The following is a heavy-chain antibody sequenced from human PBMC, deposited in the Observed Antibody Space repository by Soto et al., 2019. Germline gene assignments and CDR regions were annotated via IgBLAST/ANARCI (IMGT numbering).Heavy chain of an antibody. CDR3: VKNSGWFNT. J-gene: IGHJ5*02. CDR1: GFTFGTTD. Sequence: QLLQSGGGLVQPGGSLTLSCEASGFTFGTTDMSWVRQAPGEGLEWVSTIDGSGGITYYADSVKGRFTISRDNSRNTVYLQTTSLRGDDTALYYCVKNSGWFNTWGQGALVTVSS. CDR2: IDGSGGIT. V-gene: IGHV3-23*01. D-gene: IGHD3-10*01.